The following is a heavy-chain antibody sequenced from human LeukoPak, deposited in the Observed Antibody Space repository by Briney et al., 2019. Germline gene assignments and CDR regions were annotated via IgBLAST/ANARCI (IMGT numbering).Heavy chain of an antibody. V-gene: IGHV3-7*04. CDR2: INQEGTEK. CDR1: GFDFSYYW. Sequence: AGGSLGLSCAASGFDFSYYWMSWVRQAPGKGLEWVANINQEGTEKNYVDSVKGRFIISRDNARNSMYLQMRSLRAEDTAVYYCARVRWYFDLWGRGTLVTVSS. CDR3: ARVRWYFDL. J-gene: IGHJ2*01.